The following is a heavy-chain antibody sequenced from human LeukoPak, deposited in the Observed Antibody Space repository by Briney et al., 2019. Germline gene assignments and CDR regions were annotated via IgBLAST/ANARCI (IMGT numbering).Heavy chain of an antibody. CDR1: GFPFSTYA. CDR2: ISGSGLSK. CDR3: ASPLSGYCGSASCYIDY. D-gene: IGHD2-2*02. J-gene: IGHJ4*01. V-gene: IGHV3-23*01. Sequence: GGSLRLSCAASGFPFSTYAMTWVRQAPGKGLEWVSGISGSGLSKYFADSVKGRFTISRDNSKNTLFLQMNSLRPEDTAVYYCASPLSGYCGSASCYIDYWGHGTLVTVSS.